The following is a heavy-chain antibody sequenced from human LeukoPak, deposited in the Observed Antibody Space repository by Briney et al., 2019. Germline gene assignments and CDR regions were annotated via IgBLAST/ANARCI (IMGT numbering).Heavy chain of an antibody. V-gene: IGHV4-61*02. CDR3: ARGAWIAVAGSDFFDY. Sequence: SQTLSLTCTVSGGSISTGSYYWRWIRQPAGKGLEWIGRIYSSGSTNYNPSLKSRVTISVDTSKNHFSLKLTSVTAADTAVYYCARGAWIAVAGSDFFDYWGQGTLVTVSS. J-gene: IGHJ4*02. CDR1: GGSISTGSYY. CDR2: IYSSGST. D-gene: IGHD6-19*01.